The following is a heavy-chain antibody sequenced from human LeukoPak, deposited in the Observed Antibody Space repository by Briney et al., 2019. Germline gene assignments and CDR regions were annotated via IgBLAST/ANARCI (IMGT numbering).Heavy chain of an antibody. CDR3: ARRVAVDYFDY. Sequence: PSETLSLTCTVSGGSISSSSYYWGWIRQPPGKGLEWIGSIYYSGSTYYNPSLKSRVTISVDTSKNQFSLRLSSVTAADTAVYYCARRVAVDYFDYWGQGTLVTVSS. CDR2: IYYSGST. J-gene: IGHJ4*02. D-gene: IGHD6-19*01. CDR1: GGSISSSSYY. V-gene: IGHV4-39*01.